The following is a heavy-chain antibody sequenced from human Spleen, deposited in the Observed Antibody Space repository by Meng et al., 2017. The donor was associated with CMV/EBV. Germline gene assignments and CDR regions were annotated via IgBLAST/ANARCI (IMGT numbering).Heavy chain of an antibody. V-gene: IGHV3-21*04. J-gene: IGHJ6*02. CDR3: ATLVVPGARDHFFYFGMDV. CDR2: ISPTSTFK. CDR1: GFTFSDYN. D-gene: IGHD2-2*01. Sequence: GESLKISCTASGFTFSDYNINWVRQAPGKGLEWVSAISPTSTFKYYADSLKGRFTISRDNAKNSLYLQMNSLRAEDPALYYCATLVVPGARDHFFYFGMDVWGQGTTVTVSS.